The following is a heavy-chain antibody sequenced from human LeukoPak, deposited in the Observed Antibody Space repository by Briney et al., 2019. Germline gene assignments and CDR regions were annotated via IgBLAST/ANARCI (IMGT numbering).Heavy chain of an antibody. D-gene: IGHD1-1*01. CDR2: INPNSGGT. CDR3: ARVLEITNYYYYMDV. V-gene: IGHV1-2*02. Sequence: GASVKVSCKASEYTFTGYYMHWVRQAPGQGLEWMGWINPNSGGTNYAQKFQGRVTMTRDTSISTAYMELSRLRSDDTAVYYCARVLEITNYYYYMDVWGKGTTVTVSS. CDR1: EYTFTGYY. J-gene: IGHJ6*03.